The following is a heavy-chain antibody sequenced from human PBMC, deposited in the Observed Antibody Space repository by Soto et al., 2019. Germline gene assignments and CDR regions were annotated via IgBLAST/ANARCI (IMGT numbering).Heavy chain of an antibody. CDR2: INLNSGGT. Sequence: VSVKVSCKASGYTFTGYYRHWVRQAPGQGLEWMGWINLNSGGTNYAQKFQGRVTMTRDTSISTAYMELSRLRSDDTAVYYCARVLRGYCSGSSCYDWFDPWGQGTLVTVSS. V-gene: IGHV1-2*02. J-gene: IGHJ5*02. D-gene: IGHD2-15*01. CDR3: ARVLRGYCSGSSCYDWFDP. CDR1: GYTFTGYY.